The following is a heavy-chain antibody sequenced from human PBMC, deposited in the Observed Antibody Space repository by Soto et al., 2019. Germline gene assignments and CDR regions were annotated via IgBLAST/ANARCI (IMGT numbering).Heavy chain of an antibody. V-gene: IGHV4-59*01. D-gene: IGHD1-1*01. CDR2: VSHSGST. Sequence: QVQLQESGPGLVKPSETLSLTCTVSDGSIGSYYWSWIRQPPGKGLEWIGYVSHSGSTNYNPSLKSRVTISLDTSKNQFSLRLSSVTAADSAVYYCAREGTTVDSYYYYGVDVWGQGTTVTVSS. CDR3: AREGTTVDSYYYYGVDV. CDR1: DGSIGSYY. J-gene: IGHJ6*02.